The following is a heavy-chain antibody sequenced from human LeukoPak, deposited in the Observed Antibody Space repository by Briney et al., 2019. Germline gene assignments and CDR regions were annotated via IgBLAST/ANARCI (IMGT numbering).Heavy chain of an antibody. CDR1: GGSFSGYY. CDR3: ARRTIFGVVIPYFDY. Sequence: SETLSLTCAVYGGSFSGYYWSWIRQPPGKGLEWIGEIYHSGSTNYNPSLKSRVTISVDKSKNQFSLKLSSVTAADTAVYYCARRTIFGVVIPYFDYWGQGTLVTVSS. CDR2: IYHSGST. V-gene: IGHV4-34*01. J-gene: IGHJ4*02. D-gene: IGHD3-3*01.